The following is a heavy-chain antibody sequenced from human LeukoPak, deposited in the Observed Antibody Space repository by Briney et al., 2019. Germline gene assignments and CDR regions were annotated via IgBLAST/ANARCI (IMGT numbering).Heavy chain of an antibody. V-gene: IGHV3-23*01. CDR2: ISGSGATT. CDR3: AEDYAYYYGSGIGGFDY. D-gene: IGHD3-10*01. J-gene: IGHJ4*02. Sequence: PGGSLRLSCAASGFTFSSCAMSWVRQAPGKGLEWVSAISGSGATTYHADSVKGRFTISRDKSNNTLYLQMNSLRAEDTAVYYCAEDYAYYYGSGIGGFDYWGQGTLVTVSS. CDR1: GFTFSSCA.